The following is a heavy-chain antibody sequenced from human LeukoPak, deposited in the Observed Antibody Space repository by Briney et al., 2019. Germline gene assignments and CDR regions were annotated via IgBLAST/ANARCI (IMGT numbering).Heavy chain of an antibody. J-gene: IGHJ5*02. Sequence: ASVKVSCKGSGYTFTTYGISWVRQAPGQGLEWMGWINPNSGGTNYAQKFQGRVTMTRDTSISTAYMELSRLRSDDTAVYYCARDDVLRFLEWLSPSYNWFDPWGQGTLVTVSS. CDR3: ARDDVLRFLEWLSPSYNWFDP. V-gene: IGHV1-2*02. D-gene: IGHD3-3*01. CDR2: INPNSGGT. CDR1: GYTFTTYG.